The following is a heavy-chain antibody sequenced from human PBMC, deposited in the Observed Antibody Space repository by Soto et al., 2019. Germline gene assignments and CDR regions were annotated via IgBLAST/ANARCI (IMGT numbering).Heavy chain of an antibody. V-gene: IGHV3-23*01. J-gene: IGHJ4*02. D-gene: IGHD3-22*01. Sequence: EVQLLESGGGLLQPGGSQRLSCAASGFTFSVYAMSWVRQAPGKGLDWVSTISGGGNSPYYADSVKGRFTISRDNSKNPLHLQMNSLRAEDTAAYYCATSLVYYDDSSRYSWYFDYWVQGGLVTVSS. CDR3: ATSLVYYDDSSRYSWYFDY. CDR1: GFTFSVYA. CDR2: ISGGGNSP.